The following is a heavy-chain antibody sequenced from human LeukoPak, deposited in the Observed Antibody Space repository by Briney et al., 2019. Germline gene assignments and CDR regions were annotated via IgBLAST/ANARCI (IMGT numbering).Heavy chain of an antibody. J-gene: IGHJ4*02. Sequence: GGSLRLSCAASGFTFSSYNMNWVRQAPGKGLEWVSYISGSSSTIYYADSVKGRFTISRDNAKNSLYLQMNSLRAEDTAVYYCTRDRGSSSDFDYWGQGTLVTVSS. D-gene: IGHD6-6*01. CDR3: TRDRGSSSDFDY. CDR1: GFTFSSYN. CDR2: ISGSSSTI. V-gene: IGHV3-48*01.